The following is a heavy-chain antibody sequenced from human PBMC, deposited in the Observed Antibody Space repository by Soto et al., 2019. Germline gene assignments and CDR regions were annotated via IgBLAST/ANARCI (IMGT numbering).Heavy chain of an antibody. CDR1: GFTFSNYI. Sequence: GSLRLSCAASGFTFSNYIMNWVRQAPGKGLEWVSSISGDSGYIYYADSVKGRFTISRDNAKNSLHLLMNSLRVEDTAVFYCARSRYYYASSGYSYNFDSWGQGTLVTVSS. V-gene: IGHV3-21*01. D-gene: IGHD3-22*01. J-gene: IGHJ4*02. CDR3: ARSRYYYASSGYSYNFDS. CDR2: ISGDSGYI.